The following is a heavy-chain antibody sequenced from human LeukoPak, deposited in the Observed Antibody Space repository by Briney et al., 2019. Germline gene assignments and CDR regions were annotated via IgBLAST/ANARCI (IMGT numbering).Heavy chain of an antibody. D-gene: IGHD4/OR15-4a*01. CDR2: NSYSGST. CDR3: ARVFVWCMDV. J-gene: IGHJ6*01. Sequence: SENLSCTSTGSAGSISTYYWRWVRQPPGKEREWVGYNSYSGSTNYNISLQSRATIAADTSNNQISLKLSSVSDADTAVYYCARVFVWCMDVWGKGSTLTLSP. CDR1: AGSISTYY. V-gene: IGHV4-59*01.